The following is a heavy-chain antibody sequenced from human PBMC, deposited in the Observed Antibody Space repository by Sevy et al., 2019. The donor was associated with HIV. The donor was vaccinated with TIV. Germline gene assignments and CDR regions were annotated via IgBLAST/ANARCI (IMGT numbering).Heavy chain of an antibody. CDR1: GYNFNNYY. Sequence: ASVKVSCKASGYNFNNYYIHWVRQAPGQGLEWMGLINPSGGSTSNAQKFQGRVTMTGDTSTSTVYMELSSLRSEDTAVYYCARVYYYDYSGPGFWGQGTLVTVSS. CDR2: INPSGGST. V-gene: IGHV1-46*02. J-gene: IGHJ4*02. D-gene: IGHD3-22*01. CDR3: ARVYYYDYSGPGF.